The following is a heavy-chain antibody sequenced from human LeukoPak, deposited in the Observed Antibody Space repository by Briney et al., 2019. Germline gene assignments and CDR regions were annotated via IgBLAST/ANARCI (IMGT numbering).Heavy chain of an antibody. CDR2: INHSGST. CDR3: ATFGDGSYFDY. CDR1: GFTFSNAW. V-gene: IGHV4-34*08. J-gene: IGHJ4*02. Sequence: GSLRLSCAASGFTFSNAWMSWVRQAPGKGLEWIGEINHSGSTNYNPSLKSRVTISVDTSKNQFSLKLSSATAADTAVYYCATFGDGSYFDYWGQGTLVTVSS. D-gene: IGHD3-16*01.